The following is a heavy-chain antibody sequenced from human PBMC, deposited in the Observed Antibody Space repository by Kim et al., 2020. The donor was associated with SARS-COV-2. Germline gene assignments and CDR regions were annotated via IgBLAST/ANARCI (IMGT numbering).Heavy chain of an antibody. CDR1: GFTFSAYY. Sequence: GGSLRLSCAASGFTFSAYYMSWIRQAPGKGLEWISSISRRGGETIYYAESLKGRFTISRDNARNSIFLQMNSLRADDTAVYYCARGGGHDYNFHFRFWGQGALVTVSS. J-gene: IGHJ4*02. V-gene: IGHV3-11*01. D-gene: IGHD4-4*01. CDR2: ISRRGGETI. CDR3: ARGGGHDYNFHFRF.